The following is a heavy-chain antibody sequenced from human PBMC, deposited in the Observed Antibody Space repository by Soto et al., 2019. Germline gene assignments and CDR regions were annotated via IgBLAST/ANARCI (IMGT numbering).Heavy chain of an antibody. Sequence: QVQVVQSGAEVKKPGASVKVSCKTSGYTFTNYHVHWVRQAPGQGLEWMGAINPNGGSTTYAQHLQGRVTMASDSSTRTVYMEMGSLRSDDSAVYYCALPKTTLGWYNFWGQGTLVTVS. D-gene: IGHD6-19*01. CDR3: ALPKTTLGWYNF. CDR2: INPNGGST. CDR1: GYTFTNYH. J-gene: IGHJ4*02. V-gene: IGHV1-46*01.